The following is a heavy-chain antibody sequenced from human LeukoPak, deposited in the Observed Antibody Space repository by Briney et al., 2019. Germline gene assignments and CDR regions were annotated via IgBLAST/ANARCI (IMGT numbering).Heavy chain of an antibody. CDR2: FDPEDGET. Sequence: ASVKVSCKVSGYTLTELSMHWVRQAPGKGLEWMGGFDPEDGETNYAQKFQGRVTMTEDTSTDTAYMELSSLRSEDTAVYYCATELLKIVGDAFDIWGQGTMVTVSS. D-gene: IGHD1-26*01. CDR1: GYTLTELS. V-gene: IGHV1-24*01. J-gene: IGHJ3*02. CDR3: ATELLKIVGDAFDI.